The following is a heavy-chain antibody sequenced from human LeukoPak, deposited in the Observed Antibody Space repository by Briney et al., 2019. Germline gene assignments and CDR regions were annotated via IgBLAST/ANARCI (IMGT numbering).Heavy chain of an antibody. D-gene: IGHD6-13*01. CDR3: AKDRGRSWYEDYFDN. CDR1: GFPFDDYA. CDR2: IGWNSGSK. J-gene: IGHJ4*02. Sequence: GGSLRLSCAASGFPFDDYAMHWVRQAPGKGLEGVSGIGWNSGSKGYADSVRGRFTISRDNAKNSLYLQMNSLRAEDTALYYCAKDRGRSWYEDYFDNWGQGTLVTVSS. V-gene: IGHV3-9*01.